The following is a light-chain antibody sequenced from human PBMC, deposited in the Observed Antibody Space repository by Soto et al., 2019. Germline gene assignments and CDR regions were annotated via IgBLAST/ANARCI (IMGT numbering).Light chain of an antibody. CDR1: QSVSFN. Sequence: EIVMTQSPATLSLSPGERATLSCRASQSVSFNLAWYQQKPGQAPRLLLYDASTRATGIPARFSGSGSGTEFTLTISSLEPEDSAVYYCQQRNIWPPVTFGHGTRLEIK. CDR3: QQRNIWPPVT. CDR2: DAS. J-gene: IGKJ5*01. V-gene: IGKV3-15*01.